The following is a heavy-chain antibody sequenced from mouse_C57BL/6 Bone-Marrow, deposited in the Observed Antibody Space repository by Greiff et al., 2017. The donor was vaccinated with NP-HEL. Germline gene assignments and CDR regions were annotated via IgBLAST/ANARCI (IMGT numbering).Heavy chain of an antibody. CDR3: TTVGSSPYAMDY. CDR2: IDPENGDT. V-gene: IGHV14-4*01. J-gene: IGHJ4*01. D-gene: IGHD1-1*01. CDR1: GFNIKDDY. Sequence: VQLQQSGAELVRPGASVKLSCTVSGFNIKDDYMHWVKQRPEQGLEWIGWIDPENGDTEYASKFQGKATITADTYSNTAYLQLSSLTSEDTAVYYCTTVGSSPYAMDYWGQGTSVTVSS.